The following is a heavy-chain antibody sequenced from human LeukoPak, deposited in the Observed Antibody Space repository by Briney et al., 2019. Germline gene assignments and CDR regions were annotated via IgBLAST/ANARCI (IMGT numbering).Heavy chain of an antibody. J-gene: IGHJ4*02. Sequence: GGSLRLSCAASGFTFSSSWMHWVCQAPEKGLEWVADIKCDGSEKYYVDSVKGRLTISRDNAKNSLYLRVNSLRAEDIRSGSYSLIDYWGQGTLVTVSS. V-gene: IGHV3-52*01. CDR1: GFTFSSSW. D-gene: IGHD3-10*01. CDR2: IKCDGSEK. CDR3: SLIDY.